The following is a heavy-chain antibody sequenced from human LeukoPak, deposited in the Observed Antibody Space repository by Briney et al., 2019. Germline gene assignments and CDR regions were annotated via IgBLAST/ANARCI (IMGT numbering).Heavy chain of an antibody. D-gene: IGHD3-22*01. V-gene: IGHV5-51*01. CDR3: ARPRYYYDSSGSSGAFDI. CDR1: GYSFTSYW. CDR2: IYPGDSDT. Sequence: GESLKISCKGSGYSFTSYWIGWVRQMPGKGLEWMGIIYPGDSDTRYSPSFQGQVTISADKSISTAYLQWSSLKASDTAMYYRARPRYYYDSSGSSGAFDIWGQGTMVTVSS. J-gene: IGHJ3*02.